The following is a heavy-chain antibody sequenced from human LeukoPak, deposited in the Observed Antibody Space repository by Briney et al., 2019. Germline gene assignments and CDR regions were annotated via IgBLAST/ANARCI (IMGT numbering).Heavy chain of an antibody. CDR1: GLTFSTYW. V-gene: IGHV3-74*01. D-gene: IGHD2-15*01. CDR3: AKGAWVVVAYNWFDP. J-gene: IGHJ5*02. CDR2: INGDGSST. Sequence: PGGSLRLSCAATGLTFSTYWMHWVRQAPGKGLVWVSRINGDGSSTSYADSVKGRFTISRDNSKNTLYLQMNSLRAEDTAVYYCAKGAWVVVAYNWFDPWGQGTLVTVSS.